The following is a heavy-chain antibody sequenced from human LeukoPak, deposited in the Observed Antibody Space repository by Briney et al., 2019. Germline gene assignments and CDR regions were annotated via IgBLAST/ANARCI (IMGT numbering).Heavy chain of an antibody. CDR3: ARGLGWFDP. J-gene: IGHJ5*02. CDR1: GGTFSSYA. CDR2: IIPIFGTA. Sequence: GASVTVSCKASGGTFSSYAISWVRQAPGQGLESMGGIIPIFGTANYAQKFQGRVTITADESTSTAYMELGSLRSEDTAVYYCARGLGWFDPWGQGTLVTVSS. V-gene: IGHV1-69*13. D-gene: IGHD5/OR15-5a*01.